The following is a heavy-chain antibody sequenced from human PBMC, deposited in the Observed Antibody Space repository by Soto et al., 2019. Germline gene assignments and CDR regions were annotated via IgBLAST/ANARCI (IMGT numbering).Heavy chain of an antibody. CDR3: AREKYSSSWFDP. J-gene: IGHJ5*02. V-gene: IGHV1-69*06. CDR1: GGTFSSYA. D-gene: IGHD6-13*01. CDR2: IIPIFGTA. Sequence: SVKVSCKASGGTFSSYAISWVRQAPGQGLEWMGGIIPIFGTANYAQKFQGRVTITADKSTSTAYMELSSLRSEDTAVYYCAREKYSSSWFDPWGQGTLVTVSS.